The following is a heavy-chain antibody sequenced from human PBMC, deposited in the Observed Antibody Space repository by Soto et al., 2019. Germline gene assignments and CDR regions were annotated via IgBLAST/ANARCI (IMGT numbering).Heavy chain of an antibody. CDR3: VRQGIGPLHGLVDV. CDR2: VYNTGGT. CDR1: SGPTSSHN. Sequence: QVQLQQSGPGLVKPSETLSLTCTVSSGPTSSHNWGWIRQPPGRGLEWIGYVYNTGGTSYNPTLRSRVTISADTSTKDISLTLRSVTAADPAVYYCVRQGIGPLHGLVDVWGQGTTVSVSS. J-gene: IGHJ6*02. V-gene: IGHV4-59*08. D-gene: IGHD3-10*01.